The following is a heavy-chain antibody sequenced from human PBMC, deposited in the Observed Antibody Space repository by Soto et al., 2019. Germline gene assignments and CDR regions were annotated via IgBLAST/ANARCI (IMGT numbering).Heavy chain of an antibody. CDR1: GGSISSYY. J-gene: IGHJ3*02. Sequence: SETLSLTCTVSGGSISSYYWSWIRQPPWKGLEWIGYIYYSGSTNYNPSLRSRVTISVDTSKNQFSLKLSSVTAADTAVYYCARDLAIRGRDDAFDIWGQGTMVTVSS. D-gene: IGHD1-26*01. CDR2: IYYSGST. CDR3: ARDLAIRGRDDAFDI. V-gene: IGHV4-59*01.